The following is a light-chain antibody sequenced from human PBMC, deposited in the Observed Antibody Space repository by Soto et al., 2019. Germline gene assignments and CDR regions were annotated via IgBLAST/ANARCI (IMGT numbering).Light chain of an antibody. CDR3: QQKYSFPRT. CDR1: QSISRY. J-gene: IGKJ1*01. Sequence: DIQMTQSRSSLSASVGCRFTITCLASQSISRYLNWYQQKPGKAPNLLIHAAFNLQSGVPSRFSGIGSGTDFTLTISSLKNEDVATYDGQQKYSFPRTFGQGTKVDIK. V-gene: IGKV1-39*01. CDR2: AAF.